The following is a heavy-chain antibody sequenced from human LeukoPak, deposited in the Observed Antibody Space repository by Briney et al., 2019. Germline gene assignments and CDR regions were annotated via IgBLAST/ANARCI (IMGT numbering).Heavy chain of an antibody. CDR1: GGSISSSSYY. J-gene: IGHJ4*02. CDR2: IYYSGST. Sequence: SETLSLTFTVSGGSISSSSYYWGWIRQPPGKGLEWIGSIYYSGSTYYNPSLKSRVTISVDTSKNQFSLKLSSVTAADTAVYYCARIYCSSTSCHVGYWGQGTLVTVSS. CDR3: ARIYCSSTSCHVGY. D-gene: IGHD2-2*01. V-gene: IGHV4-39*01.